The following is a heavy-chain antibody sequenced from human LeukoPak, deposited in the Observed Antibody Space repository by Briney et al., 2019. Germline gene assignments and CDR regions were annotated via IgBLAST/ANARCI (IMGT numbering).Heavy chain of an antibody. CDR2: INPSGGST. CDR3: AREGVAATGLDY. V-gene: IGHV1-46*01. J-gene: IGHJ4*02. Sequence: MGIINPSGGSTSYAQKFQGRVTMTRDTSTSTLYMELSSLRSEDTAVYYCAREGVAATGLDYWGQGTLVTVSS. D-gene: IGHD6-13*01.